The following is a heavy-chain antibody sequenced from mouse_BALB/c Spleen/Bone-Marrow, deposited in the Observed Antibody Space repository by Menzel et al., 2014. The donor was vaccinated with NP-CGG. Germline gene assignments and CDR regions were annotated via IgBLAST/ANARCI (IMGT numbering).Heavy chain of an antibody. J-gene: IGHJ4*01. CDR2: IYPGDGDT. D-gene: IGHD2-5*01. Sequence: QVQLQQSGAELARPGTSVKLSCKTSGYTFTNYRMQWIKQRPGQGLEWIRTIYPGDGDTRYTQKFKGKATLTADKSSSTAYMQLSSLASEDSAVYYCARSNYPYAMDYWGQGTSVTVSS. CDR3: ARSNYPYAMDY. CDR1: GYTFTNYR. V-gene: IGHV1-87*01.